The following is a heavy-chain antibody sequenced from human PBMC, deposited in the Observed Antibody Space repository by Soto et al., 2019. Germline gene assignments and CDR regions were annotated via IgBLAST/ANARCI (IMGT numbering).Heavy chain of an antibody. D-gene: IGHD3-3*01. CDR2: INAGNGNT. Sequence: GASVKVSCKASGYTFTSYAMHWVRQAPGQRLEWMGWINAGNGNTKYSQKFQGRVTITRDTSASTAYMELSSLRSEDTAVYYCARDVGDYDPYGMDVWGQGTTVTVSS. CDR1: GYTFTSYA. J-gene: IGHJ6*02. V-gene: IGHV1-3*01. CDR3: ARDVGDYDPYGMDV.